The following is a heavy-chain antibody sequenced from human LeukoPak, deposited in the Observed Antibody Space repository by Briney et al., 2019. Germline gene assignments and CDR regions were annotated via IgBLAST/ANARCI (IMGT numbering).Heavy chain of an antibody. CDR1: GGSFSGYY. Sequence: PSETLSLTCAVYGGSFSGYYWSWIRQPPGKGLEWIGEINHSGSTNYNPSLKSRVTISVDTSKNQFSLKLSSVTAADTAVYYCARRMTTVVSPYWFDPWGQGTLVTVSS. V-gene: IGHV4-34*01. J-gene: IGHJ5*02. CDR3: ARRMTTVVSPYWFDP. CDR2: INHSGST. D-gene: IGHD4-23*01.